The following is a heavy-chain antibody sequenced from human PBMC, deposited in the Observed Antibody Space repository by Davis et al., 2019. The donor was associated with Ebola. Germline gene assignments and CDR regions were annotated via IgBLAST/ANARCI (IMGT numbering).Heavy chain of an antibody. Sequence: PSETLSLTCNVSGTSVSSSISFWSWIRQSPGKGLEWLGYVFYTGTTKYNPSLKSRATMPVDTSKNQFSLKLSSVTAADTAVYYCARDRRQSYGAGVIDEYYGMDVWGQGTTVTVSS. CDR3: ARDRRQSYGAGVIDEYYGMDV. D-gene: IGHD3-10*01. J-gene: IGHJ6*02. CDR1: GTSVSSSISF. V-gene: IGHV4-61*01. CDR2: VFYTGTT.